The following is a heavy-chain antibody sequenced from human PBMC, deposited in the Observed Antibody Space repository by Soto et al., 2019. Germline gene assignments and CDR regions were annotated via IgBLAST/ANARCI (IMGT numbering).Heavy chain of an antibody. J-gene: IGHJ4*02. CDR3: AKVLDESMVVNGYLY. D-gene: IGHD3-9*01. CDR2: IGGSGDST. V-gene: IGHV3-23*01. Sequence: PGGSLRLSCAASGFTFSSYAMSWVRQAPGKGLEWVSAIGGSGDSTYYADSVKGRLTISRDNSKNTLYLQVNSLRAEDTAVYYCAKVLDESMVVNGYLYWGQGTLVTVSS. CDR1: GFTFSSYA.